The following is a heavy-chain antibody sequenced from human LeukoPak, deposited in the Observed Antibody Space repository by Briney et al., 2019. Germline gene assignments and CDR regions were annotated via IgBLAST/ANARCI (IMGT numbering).Heavy chain of an antibody. V-gene: IGHV4-30-2*01. CDR2: IYHSGST. CDR1: GGSVSSGGYS. Sequence: SETLPLTCAVSGGSVSSGGYSWSWIRQPPGKGLEWIGHIYHSGSTYYNPSLKSRVTISVDRSKNQFSLKLSSVTAADTAVYYCARDSIHYDILTGYYSSNWFDPWGQGTLVTVSS. J-gene: IGHJ5*02. D-gene: IGHD3-9*01. CDR3: ARDSIHYDILTGYYSSNWFDP.